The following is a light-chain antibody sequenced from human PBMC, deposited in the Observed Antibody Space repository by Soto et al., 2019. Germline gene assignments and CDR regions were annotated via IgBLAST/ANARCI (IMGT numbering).Light chain of an antibody. Sequence: QSVLTQPASVSGSPGQSITISCTGTSSDIGDSNFVSWYQQHPGKAPKLIIFEVSTRPSGVSNRFSGSKSDNTASLTISGLQAEDAAHYYCSSPARTLGVFGGGTKLTVL. J-gene: IGLJ3*02. CDR2: EVS. CDR3: SSPARTLGV. V-gene: IGLV2-14*01. CDR1: SSDIGDSNF.